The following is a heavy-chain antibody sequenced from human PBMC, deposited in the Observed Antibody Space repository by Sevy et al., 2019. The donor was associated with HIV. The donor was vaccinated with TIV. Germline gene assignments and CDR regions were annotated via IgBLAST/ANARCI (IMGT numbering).Heavy chain of an antibody. CDR2: IRSKTDGGTT. V-gene: IGHV3-15*07. J-gene: IGHJ4*02. Sequence: GGSLRLSCEASGFTFTNAWMNWVRQAPGKGLEWVGRIRSKTDGGTTDYAAPVKGRFTISRDDSKNKLDLHMSSLKTEDAGLYYCTTERYYDFWSGYLDHFDYWGPGTLVTVSS. D-gene: IGHD3-3*01. CDR3: TTERYYDFWSGYLDHFDY. CDR1: GFTFTNAW.